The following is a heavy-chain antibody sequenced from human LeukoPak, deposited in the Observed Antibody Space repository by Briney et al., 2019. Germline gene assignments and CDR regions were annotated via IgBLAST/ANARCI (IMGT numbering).Heavy chain of an antibody. CDR2: IGGSGGKT. J-gene: IGHJ4*02. CDR3: ARLAVAGQEIDSHFDY. CDR1: GFIFSKYT. Sequence: GGSLRLSCAASGFIFSKYTMSWVRQAPGKGLEWVSAIGGSGGKTFYAESVKGRFTISRDNSKNTLYLQMNSLRAEDTAVYYCARLAVAGQEIDSHFDYWGQGTLVTVSS. V-gene: IGHV3-23*01. D-gene: IGHD6-19*01.